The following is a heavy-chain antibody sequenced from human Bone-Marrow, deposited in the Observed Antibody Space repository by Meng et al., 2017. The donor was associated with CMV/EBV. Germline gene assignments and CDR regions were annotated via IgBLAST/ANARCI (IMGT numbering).Heavy chain of an antibody. J-gene: IGHJ6*02. CDR2: IIPIFGTA. Sequence: SVKVSCKASGGTFSSYTISWVRQAPGQGLEWMGGIIPIFGTANYAQKFQGRVTITTDESTSTAYMELSSLRSEDTAVYYCARAAGEYYYYYGMDVWGQGTTVTVSS. D-gene: IGHD3-16*01. CDR1: GGTFSSYT. CDR3: ARAAGEYYYYYGMDV. V-gene: IGHV1-69*05.